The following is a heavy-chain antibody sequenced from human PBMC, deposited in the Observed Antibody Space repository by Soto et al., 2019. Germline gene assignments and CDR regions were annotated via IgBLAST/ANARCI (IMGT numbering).Heavy chain of an antibody. Sequence: SETLSLTCAVSGYSISSGYYWGWIRQPPGKGLEWIGSIYHSGSTYYNPSLKSRVTISVDTSKNQFSLKLSSVTAADTAVYHCARVPTVGAFDYWGQGTLVTVSS. D-gene: IGHD1-26*01. J-gene: IGHJ4*02. CDR2: IYHSGST. CDR1: GYSISSGYY. V-gene: IGHV4-38-2*01. CDR3: ARVPTVGAFDY.